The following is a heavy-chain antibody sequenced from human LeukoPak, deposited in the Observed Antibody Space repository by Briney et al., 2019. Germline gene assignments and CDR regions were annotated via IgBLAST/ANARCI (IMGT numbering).Heavy chain of an antibody. CDR3: NTPPGKYYAWAYFQH. J-gene: IGHJ1*01. CDR1: GFTFSDAW. Sequence: PGGSLRLSCAASGFTFSDAWMTWVRQAPGKGLEWIGRIKSKTDGGTTDYAAPVKGRFTISRDESNNTVYLQMNSLKTEDTAVYYCNTPPGKYYAWAYFQHWGQGTLVTVSS. CDR2: IKSKTDGGTT. D-gene: IGHD2/OR15-2a*01. V-gene: IGHV3-15*01.